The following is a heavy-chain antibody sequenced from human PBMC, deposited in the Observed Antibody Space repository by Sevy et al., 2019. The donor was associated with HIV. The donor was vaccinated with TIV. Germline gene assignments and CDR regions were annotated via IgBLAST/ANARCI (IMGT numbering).Heavy chain of an antibody. D-gene: IGHD1-26*01. V-gene: IGHV3-53*01. Sequence: GGSLRLSCAASGFTVSSNYMSRVRQAPRKGLEWVSVIYSGGSTYYADSVKGRFTISRDNSKNTLYLQMNSLRAEDTAVYYCARAERGLVGATNDAFDIWGQGTMVTVSS. CDR3: ARAERGLVGATNDAFDI. CDR2: IYSGGST. CDR1: GFTVSSNY. J-gene: IGHJ3*02.